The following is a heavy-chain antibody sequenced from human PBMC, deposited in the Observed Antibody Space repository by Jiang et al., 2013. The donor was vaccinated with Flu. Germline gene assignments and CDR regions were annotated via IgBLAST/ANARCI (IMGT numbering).Heavy chain of an antibody. D-gene: IGHD2-15*01. CDR2: IPIFGTA. CDR3: ARDCSGGSCYPDYYYYGMDV. Sequence: IPIFGTANYAQKFQGRVTITADESTSTAYMELSSLRSEDTAVYYCARDCSGGSCYPDYYYYGMDVWGQGTTVTVSS. J-gene: IGHJ6*02. V-gene: IGHV1-69*01.